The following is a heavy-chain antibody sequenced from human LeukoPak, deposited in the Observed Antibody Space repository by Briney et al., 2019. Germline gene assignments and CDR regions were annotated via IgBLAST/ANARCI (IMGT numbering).Heavy chain of an antibody. V-gene: IGHV3-30-3*01. D-gene: IGHD6-19*01. CDR1: GFTFSSYA. CDR3: ARETYSSGWYYFDY. J-gene: IGHJ4*02. CDR2: ISYDGSNK. Sequence: GGSLRLSCAASGFTFSSYAMHWVRQAPGKGLEWVAVISYDGSNKYYADSVKGRFTISRGNSKNTLYLQMNSLRAEDTAVYYCARETYSSGWYYFDYWGQGTLVTVSS.